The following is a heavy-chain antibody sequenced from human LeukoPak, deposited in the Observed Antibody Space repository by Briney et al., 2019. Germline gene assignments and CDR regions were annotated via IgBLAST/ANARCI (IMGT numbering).Heavy chain of an antibody. V-gene: IGHV3-53*01. CDR2: LYSDGNT. CDR3: ARGVEPLAANTLAY. D-gene: IGHD1-14*01. J-gene: IGHJ4*02. Sequence: GGSLRLSCAASGFTVITNDMTWVRQALGKGLEWVSLLYSDGNTKYADSVQGRFTISRDNSKNTLYLEMKSLSPDDTAVYYCARGVEPLAANTLAYWGQGTLVTVSS. CDR1: GFTVITND.